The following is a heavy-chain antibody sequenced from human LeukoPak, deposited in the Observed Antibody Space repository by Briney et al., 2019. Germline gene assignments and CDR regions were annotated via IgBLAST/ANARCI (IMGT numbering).Heavy chain of an antibody. D-gene: IGHD5-24*01. J-gene: IGHJ4*02. Sequence: GGSLRLSCAASGFTFSGSAMHWVRQASGKGLEWVGRIRSKANSYATAYAASVKGRFTISRDDSKNTAYLQMNSLKTEDTAVYYCTRPSVSGEEMATIIDYWGQGTLVTVSS. CDR2: IRSKANSYAT. CDR1: GFTFSGSA. V-gene: IGHV3-73*01. CDR3: TRPSVSGEEMATIIDY.